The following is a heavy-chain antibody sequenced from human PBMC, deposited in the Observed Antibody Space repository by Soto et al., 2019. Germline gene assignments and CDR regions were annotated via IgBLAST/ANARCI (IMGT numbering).Heavy chain of an antibody. CDR3: ATDGGYCCGGSCYSVLRRAFDI. D-gene: IGHD2-15*01. CDR2: FDPEDGET. V-gene: IGHV1-24*01. CDR1: GYTLTELS. J-gene: IGHJ3*02. Sequence: QVQLVQSGAEVKKPGASVKVSCKVSGYTLTELSMHWVRQAPGKGLEWMGGFDPEDGETIYAQKFQGRVTMTEDTSTDTAYMELSSLRSEDTAVYYCATDGGYCCGGSCYSVLRRAFDIWGQGTMVTVSS.